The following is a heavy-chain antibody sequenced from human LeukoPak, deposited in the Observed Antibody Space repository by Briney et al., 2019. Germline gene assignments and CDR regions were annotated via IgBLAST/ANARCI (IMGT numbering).Heavy chain of an antibody. V-gene: IGHV4-34*01. CDR1: GGSFSGYY. Sequence: SETLSLTRAVYGGSFSGYYWSWIRQPPGKGLEWIGEINHSGSTNYNPSLKSRVTISVDTSKNQFSLKLSSVTAADTAVYYCAREPSGSYSAFDIWGQGTMVTVSS. CDR2: INHSGST. J-gene: IGHJ3*02. CDR3: AREPSGSYSAFDI. D-gene: IGHD1-26*01.